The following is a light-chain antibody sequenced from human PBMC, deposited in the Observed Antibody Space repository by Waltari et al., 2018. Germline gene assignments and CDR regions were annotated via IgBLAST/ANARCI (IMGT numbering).Light chain of an antibody. V-gene: IGLV2-14*03. Sequence: QSALTQPASVSGSPGQSIPISCTGTNSDIGGFNYVSWYHQHPGKAPKLIIYDVTKRPSGVSHRFSGSKSGITASLTISGLQAEDEGDYYCSSYTHSATYVFGGGTTLTVL. CDR2: DVT. CDR1: NSDIGGFNY. J-gene: IGLJ1*01. CDR3: SSYTHSATYV.